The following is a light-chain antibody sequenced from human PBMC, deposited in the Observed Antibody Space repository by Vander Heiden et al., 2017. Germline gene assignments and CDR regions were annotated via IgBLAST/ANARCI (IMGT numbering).Light chain of an antibody. CDR2: EAT. J-gene: IGKJ3*01. V-gene: IGKV1-6*02. CDR3: LQDYPYPFT. Sequence: QMTQSPSSLSASVGDRVTITCRASLDIRSYLGWYQQRPGKAPKLLIYEATRLQSGAPSRCSGRGSGTDFTLTSLRPHSVDFSTYYWLQDYPYPFTFGPGTKVEIK. CDR1: LDIRSY.